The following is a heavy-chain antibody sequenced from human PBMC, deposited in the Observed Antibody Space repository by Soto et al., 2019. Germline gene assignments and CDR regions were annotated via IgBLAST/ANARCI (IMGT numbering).Heavy chain of an antibody. D-gene: IGHD3-22*01. J-gene: IGHJ4*02. CDR3: AHRRGYYDFDY. Sequence: QITLKESGPTLVKPTQTLTLTCTFSGFSLRTSGVGVGWILQPPGKALEWLALIYWYDYKRYSPSLKSRLTITKYTSKKQVVLTMTNMDPVDTATYYCAHRRGYYDFDYWGQGTLVTVSS. CDR2: IYWYDYK. CDR1: GFSLRTSGVG. V-gene: IGHV2-5*01.